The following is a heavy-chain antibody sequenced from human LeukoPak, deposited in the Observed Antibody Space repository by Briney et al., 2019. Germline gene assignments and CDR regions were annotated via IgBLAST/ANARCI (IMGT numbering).Heavy chain of an antibody. CDR2: TSSSDAGT. D-gene: IGHD2-21*01. CDR3: AKAPVTSCRGAYCYPFDS. CDR1: GFTFSSYE. J-gene: IGHJ4*02. V-gene: IGHV3-23*01. Sequence: GGSLRLSCAASGFTFSSYEMSWVRQTPGKGQEWVAATSSSDAGTYHADSVRGRFTISRDNSKNTLYLQMNSLRAEDAAVYFCAKAPVTSCRGAYCYPFDSWGQGTLVTVSS.